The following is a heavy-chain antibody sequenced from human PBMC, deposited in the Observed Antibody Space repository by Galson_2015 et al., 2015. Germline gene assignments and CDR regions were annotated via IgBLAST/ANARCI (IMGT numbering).Heavy chain of an antibody. CDR3: AVSYYDILTGYLGRRFDY. D-gene: IGHD3-9*01. CDR2: INAGNGNT. V-gene: IGHV1-3*01. J-gene: IGHJ4*02. CDR1: GYTFTSYA. Sequence: SVKVSCKASGYTFTSYAMHWVRQAPGQRLEWMGWINAGNGNTKYSQKFQGRVTITRDTSASTAYMELGSLRSEDTAVYYCAVSYYDILTGYLGRRFDYWGQGTLVTVSS.